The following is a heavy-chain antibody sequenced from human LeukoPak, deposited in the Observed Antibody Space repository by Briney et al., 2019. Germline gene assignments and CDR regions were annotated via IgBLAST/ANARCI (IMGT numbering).Heavy chain of an antibody. V-gene: IGHV3-23*01. CDR3: AKDRRKSSAAGPDY. D-gene: IGHD6-13*01. J-gene: IGHJ4*02. CDR2: ISDSGLTT. CDR1: RFTFTSQA. Sequence: PVGSLRLSCAASRFTFTSQAMSWVRQAPGKGLEWVSAISDSGLTTYYADSVKGRFTISRDNSKNTLYLQMNSLRAEDTAVYYCAKDRRKSSAAGPDYWGQGMLVTVSS.